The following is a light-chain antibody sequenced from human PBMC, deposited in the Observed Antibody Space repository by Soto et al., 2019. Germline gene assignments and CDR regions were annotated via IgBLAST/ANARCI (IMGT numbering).Light chain of an antibody. V-gene: IGKV3-20*01. CDR2: NTS. J-gene: IGKJ1*01. CDR3: QQYGRSPWT. CDR1: QSINSKS. Sequence: EMVVTGCRGTLSLSPGEGATVSCGVSQSINSKSLVWYQRQFGQAPRLLICNTSSRATGIPDRFSGGGSGTDFILTISILEPEDFAVYSCQQYGRSPWTFGQGTKVDIK.